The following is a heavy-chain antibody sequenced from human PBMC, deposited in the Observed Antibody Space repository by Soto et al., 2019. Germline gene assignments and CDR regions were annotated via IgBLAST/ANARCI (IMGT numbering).Heavy chain of an antibody. CDR2: IYWDDDK. CDR3: AHRVLRTVFGLVTTTAIYFDF. Sequence: QITLNESGPTVVRPTETLTLTCRFSGFSLTTSGVGVGWVRQYPGKAPSWLALIYWDDDKRYSESLKSRLNITKDPSKNQVVLTVSNLDPTDTATYYCAHRVLRTVFGLVTTTAIYFDFWGQGTPVAVSS. J-gene: IGHJ4*02. CDR1: GFSLTTSGVG. V-gene: IGHV2-5*02. D-gene: IGHD3-3*01.